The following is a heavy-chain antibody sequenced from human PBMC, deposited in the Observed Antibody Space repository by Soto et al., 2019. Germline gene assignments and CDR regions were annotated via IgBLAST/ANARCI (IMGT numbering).Heavy chain of an antibody. CDR3: AKGRGRAGWFDP. CDR1: GFTFDDYA. D-gene: IGHD3-10*01. CDR2: ISWNSGSI. V-gene: IGHV3-9*01. J-gene: IGHJ5*02. Sequence: EVQLVESGGGLVQPGRSLRLSCAASGFTFDDYAMHWVRQAPGKGLEWVSGISWNSGSIGYADSVKGRFTISRDNAKNSLYLQRNSLRAEDTALYYCAKGRGRAGWFDPWGQGTLVTVSS.